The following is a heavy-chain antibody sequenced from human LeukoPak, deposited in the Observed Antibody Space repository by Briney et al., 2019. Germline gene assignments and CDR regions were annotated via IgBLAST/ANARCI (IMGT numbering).Heavy chain of an antibody. CDR3: ASNTYYDILTGYSSMDV. CDR2: IYYSGST. CDR1: GGSISSYY. D-gene: IGHD3-9*01. J-gene: IGHJ6*02. Sequence: SETLSLTCTVSGGSISSYYWSWIRQPPGKGLEWIGYIYYSGSTNYNPSLKSRVTMSVDTSKNQFSLKLSSVTAADTAVYYCASNTYYDILTGYSSMDVWGQGTTVTVSS. V-gene: IGHV4-59*08.